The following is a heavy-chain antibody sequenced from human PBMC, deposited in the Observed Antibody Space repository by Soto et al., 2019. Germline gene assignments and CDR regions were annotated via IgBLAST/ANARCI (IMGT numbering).Heavy chain of an antibody. Sequence: GGSLRLSCAASGFSLSNNGMHWVRQAPGKGLEWVAVISYDGNNKYYADSVKGRFTISRDNSKNTVYLEMNNLRAEDTAMYYCAKGGSGNYLTYYYYGMDVWGQGTTVTVS. J-gene: IGHJ6*02. CDR1: GFSLSNNG. V-gene: IGHV3-30*18. CDR3: AKGGSGNYLTYYYYGMDV. CDR2: ISYDGNNK. D-gene: IGHD3-22*01.